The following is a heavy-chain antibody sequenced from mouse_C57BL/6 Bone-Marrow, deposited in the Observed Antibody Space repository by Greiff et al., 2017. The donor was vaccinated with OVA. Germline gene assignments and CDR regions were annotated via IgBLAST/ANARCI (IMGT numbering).Heavy chain of an antibody. Sequence: EVQRVESGAELVRPGASVKFPCTPSFFYFNNDFMHWVKQRPEQGLEWIGWIDPENGDTEYASKFKGKATITADTSSNTAYLQLSSLTSEDTAVYYCTPLYDNCDWFAYWGQGTLVTVSA. V-gene: IGHV14-4*01. D-gene: IGHD2-1*01. CDR1: FFYFNNDF. CDR2: IDPENGDT. J-gene: IGHJ3*01. CDR3: TPLYDNCDWFAY.